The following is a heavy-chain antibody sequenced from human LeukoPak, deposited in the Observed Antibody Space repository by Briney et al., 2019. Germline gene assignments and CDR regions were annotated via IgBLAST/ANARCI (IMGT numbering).Heavy chain of an antibody. CDR2: ISSSSDVI. D-gene: IGHD2-15*01. J-gene: IGHJ4*02. V-gene: IGHV3-48*01. CDR1: GFSFDTYS. Sequence: PGGSLRLSCAASGFSFDTYSMDWVRQAPGKGLEWLSYISSSSDVIYYADSVKGRFTISRDNAKNSLYLQMNSLRAEDTAVYYCTRDPTRRLDSWGQGTLVTVSS. CDR3: TRDPTRRLDS.